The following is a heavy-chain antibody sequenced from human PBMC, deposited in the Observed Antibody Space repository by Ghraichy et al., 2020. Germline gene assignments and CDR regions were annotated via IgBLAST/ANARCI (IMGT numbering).Heavy chain of an antibody. CDR2: ISYSGST. Sequence: SETLSLTCLVSGGSITRSNYYWGWIRQPPGKGLEWIGSISYSGSTYYNPSLESRVTISDDTSKNHFSLKLSSVTAADTAVYYCASQYNSHLNWFDPWGQGTLVTVSS. J-gene: IGHJ5*02. CDR3: ASQYNSHLNWFDP. D-gene: IGHD2/OR15-2a*01. V-gene: IGHV4-39*02. CDR1: GGSITRSNYY.